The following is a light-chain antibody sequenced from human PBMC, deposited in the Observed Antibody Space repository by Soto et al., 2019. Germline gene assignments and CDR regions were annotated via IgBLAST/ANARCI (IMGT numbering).Light chain of an antibody. Sequence: QSVLTQPASVSGSPGQSITSSCTGSSSDIGAYNYVSWFQQYPGKAPKLMISEVSNRPSGVSNRFSGSKSGTAASLTISGLQTEDEADYFCFSFTTDWSHVFGTGTKVTVL. J-gene: IGLJ1*01. CDR3: FSFTTDWSHV. CDR2: EVS. CDR1: SSDIGAYNY. V-gene: IGLV2-14*01.